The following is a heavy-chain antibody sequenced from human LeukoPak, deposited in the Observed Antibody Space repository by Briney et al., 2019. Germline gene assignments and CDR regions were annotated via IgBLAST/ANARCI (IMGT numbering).Heavy chain of an antibody. D-gene: IGHD1-1*01. CDR3: ARDYRRTTSYYFDY. J-gene: IGHJ4*02. V-gene: IGHV3-30-3*01. CDR1: GFTFSSYA. Sequence: GGSLRLSCAASGFTFSSYAMHWVRQAPGKGLEWVAVISYDGSNKYYADSVKGRFTISRDNSKNTLYLQMNSLRAEDTAVYYCARDYRRTTSYYFDYRGQGTLVTVSS. CDR2: ISYDGSNK.